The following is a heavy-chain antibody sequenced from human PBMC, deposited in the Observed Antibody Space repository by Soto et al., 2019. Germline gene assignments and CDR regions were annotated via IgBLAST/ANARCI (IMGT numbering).Heavy chain of an antibody. Sequence: EVHLLGSGGDLVKPGGSLRLSCEVSGFTFNNFAMSWVRQSPGKGLEWVSTISSDGDLRHYAESVKGRFTISRDNSKRSLFLQTNSLRAEDTALYFCAKVRQRFLDILTGATNFDSWGQGTLVTVSS. CDR1: GFTFNNFA. CDR2: ISSDGDLR. J-gene: IGHJ4*02. CDR3: AKVRQRFLDILTGATNFDS. D-gene: IGHD3-9*01. V-gene: IGHV3-23*01.